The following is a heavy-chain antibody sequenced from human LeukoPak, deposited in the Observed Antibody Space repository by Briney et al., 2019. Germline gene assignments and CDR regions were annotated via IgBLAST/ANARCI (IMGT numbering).Heavy chain of an antibody. Sequence: SETLSLTCTVSGGSITSYYWSWIRQPPGKGPEWIGYIYYTGSTNYNPSLKSRVTISVDTSKNQFSLKLSSVTAADTAVYYCARDLYGSGSSQLYYFDYWGQGTLVTVSS. J-gene: IGHJ4*02. CDR3: ARDLYGSGSSQLYYFDY. CDR2: IYYTGST. V-gene: IGHV4-59*12. CDR1: GGSITSYY. D-gene: IGHD3-10*01.